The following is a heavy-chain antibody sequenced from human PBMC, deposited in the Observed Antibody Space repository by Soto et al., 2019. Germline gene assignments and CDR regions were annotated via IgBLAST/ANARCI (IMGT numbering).Heavy chain of an antibody. D-gene: IGHD2-21*01. J-gene: IGHJ4*02. V-gene: IGHV3-15*01. Sequence: EVQLVESGGGLVKPGGSLRLSCAASGFTFSNAWMSWVRQAPGKGLEWVGRIKSKTDGGTTDYAAPVKGRFTISRDDSKNTLYLQMNSLTTEDTAVYYCTTVIPYGPVEDYWGQGTLVTVSS. CDR2: IKSKTDGGTT. CDR1: GFTFSNAW. CDR3: TTVIPYGPVEDY.